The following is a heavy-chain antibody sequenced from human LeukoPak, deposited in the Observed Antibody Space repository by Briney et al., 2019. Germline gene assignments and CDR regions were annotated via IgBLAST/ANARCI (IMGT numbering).Heavy chain of an antibody. CDR1: GGTFSSYA. CDR2: IIPIFGTA. D-gene: IGHD3-10*01. J-gene: IGHJ6*02. Sequence: GSSVKVSCKASGGTFSSYAISWVRQAPGQGLEWMGGIIPIFGTANYAQKFQGRVTITADESTSTAYMELSSLRSEDTAVYYCARDQTSYYYGSGSCLPDVWGQGTMVTVSS. V-gene: IGHV1-69*01. CDR3: ARDQTSYYYGSGSCLPDV.